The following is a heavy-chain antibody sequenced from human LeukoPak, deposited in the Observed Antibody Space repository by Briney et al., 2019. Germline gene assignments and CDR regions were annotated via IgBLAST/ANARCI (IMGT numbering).Heavy chain of an antibody. D-gene: IGHD1-26*01. V-gene: IGHV3-23*01. CDR2: ISASGSIT. CDR1: GFTFSSYS. CDR3: ARDKGGEWELLEFDS. J-gene: IGHJ4*02. Sequence: PGGSLRLSCAASGFTFSSYSMNWVRQAPGKGLEWVSSISASGSITFYADSVKGRFTISRDKSKNTLYLQMNSLRGEDTAVYYCARDKGGEWELLEFDSWGQGALVTVSS.